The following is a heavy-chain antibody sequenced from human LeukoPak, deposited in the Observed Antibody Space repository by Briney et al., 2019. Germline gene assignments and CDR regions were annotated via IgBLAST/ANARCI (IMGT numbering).Heavy chain of an antibody. V-gene: IGHV4-34*01. CDR2: INHSGST. D-gene: IGHD4-23*01. CDR1: GGSFSGYY. CDR3: ARGLGTLPPGGY. J-gene: IGHJ4*02. Sequence: SETLSLTCAVYGGSFSGYYWSWIRQPPGKGLEWIGEINHSGSTNYNPSLKSRVTISVDTSKDQFSLKLSSVTAADTAVYYCARGLGTLPPGGYWGQGTLVTVSS.